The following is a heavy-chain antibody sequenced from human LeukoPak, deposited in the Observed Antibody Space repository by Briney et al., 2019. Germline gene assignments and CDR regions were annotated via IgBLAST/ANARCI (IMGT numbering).Heavy chain of an antibody. D-gene: IGHD1-26*01. V-gene: IGHV3-30*03. Sequence: GGSLRLSCAASGFTFSSYGMHWVRQAPGKGLEWVAVISYDGSNKYYADSVKGRFTISRDNSKNTLYLQMNSLRAEDAAAYYCASEWGPYNWFDPWGQGTLVTVSS. CDR3: ASEWGPYNWFDP. CDR2: ISYDGSNK. J-gene: IGHJ5*02. CDR1: GFTFSSYG.